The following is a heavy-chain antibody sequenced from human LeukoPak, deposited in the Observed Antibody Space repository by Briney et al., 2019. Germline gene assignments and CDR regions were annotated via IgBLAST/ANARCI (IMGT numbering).Heavy chain of an antibody. CDR2: ITYSSNYI. CDR1: GFTFSSYS. Sequence: GGSLRLSCAASGFTFSSYSFSWVRQAPGKGLEWVSSITYSSNYIYYADSVKGRFTISRDNAKNLLYLQMNSLRAEDTAVYYCARVRPSSGWYYWGQGTLVTVSS. CDR3: ARVRPSSGWYY. J-gene: IGHJ4*02. V-gene: IGHV3-21*01. D-gene: IGHD6-19*01.